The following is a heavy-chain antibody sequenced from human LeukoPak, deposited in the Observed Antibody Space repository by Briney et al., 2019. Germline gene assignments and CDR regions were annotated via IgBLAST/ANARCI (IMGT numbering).Heavy chain of an antibody. V-gene: IGHV4-31*03. Sequence: PSQTLSLTCTVSGGSISSGGYYWSWIRQHPGKGLEWIVYIYYSGSTYYNPSLKSRVTISVYTSKNQFSLKLSSVTAADTAVYYCARRPGASWYGGDWFDPWGQGTLVTVSS. CDR3: ARRPGASWYGGDWFDP. CDR2: IYYSGST. D-gene: IGHD3-10*01. J-gene: IGHJ5*02. CDR1: GGSISSGGYY.